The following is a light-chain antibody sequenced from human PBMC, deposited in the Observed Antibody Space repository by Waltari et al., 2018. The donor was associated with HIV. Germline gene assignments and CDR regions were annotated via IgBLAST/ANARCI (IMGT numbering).Light chain of an antibody. CDR1: SSDVGGYNY. V-gene: IGLV2-14*03. CDR3: SSYTSSSTLHVV. J-gene: IGLJ2*01. CDR2: DVS. Sequence: QSALTQPASVSGSPGQSITISCTGTSSDVGGYNYVSWYQQHPGKAPKLMIYDVSNRPSGVSNRFSGSLTISGLQAEDEADYYCSSYTSSSTLHVVFGGGTKLTVL.